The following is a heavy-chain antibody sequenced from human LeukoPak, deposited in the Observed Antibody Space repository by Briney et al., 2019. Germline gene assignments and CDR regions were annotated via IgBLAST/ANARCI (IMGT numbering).Heavy chain of an antibody. D-gene: IGHD3-16*01. V-gene: IGHV4-34*12. J-gene: IGHJ5*02. CDR3: AKHLTNAYYDMIWFDP. Sequence: SETLSLTCAVYGGSFSGHYWSWIRQPPGKGLEWIGEILHSGSTNYNPSLTTRVTMSVDTSKNQFSLKLRSVTAADTAVYYCAKHLTNAYYDMIWFDPWGQGTLVTVTS. CDR1: GGSFSGHY. CDR2: ILHSGST.